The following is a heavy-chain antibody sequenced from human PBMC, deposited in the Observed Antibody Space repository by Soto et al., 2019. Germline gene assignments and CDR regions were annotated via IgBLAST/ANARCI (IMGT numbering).Heavy chain of an antibody. CDR3: ARESTITHFDQ. CDR1: EFLFYDYR. Sequence: XGSLRLSIAASEFLFYDYRIHWVRQAPGKGLEWVAVVSHDGTKEYYSDSVKGRFSISRDNSNNTAFLQMNSLRAEDTAIYYCARESTITHFDQWGQGTLVTVSS. V-gene: IGHV3-30-3*01. D-gene: IGHD5-12*01. J-gene: IGHJ4*02. CDR2: VSHDGTKE.